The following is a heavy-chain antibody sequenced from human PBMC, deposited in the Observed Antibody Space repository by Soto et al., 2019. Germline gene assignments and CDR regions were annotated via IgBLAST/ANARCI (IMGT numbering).Heavy chain of an antibody. J-gene: IGHJ5*02. CDR3: ARPRNPRTTVWFDP. CDR2: IYPGDSDT. Sequence: GDALKSSGEGCVYPLTGYWICWVRQMSGKGLEWMGFIYPGDSDTRYSPSFQGQVTISADKSISTAYLQWSSLRASDTAMYYCARPRNPRTTVWFDPWGQGTQVTVSS. D-gene: IGHD4-4*01. V-gene: IGHV5-51*01. CDR1: VYPLTGYW.